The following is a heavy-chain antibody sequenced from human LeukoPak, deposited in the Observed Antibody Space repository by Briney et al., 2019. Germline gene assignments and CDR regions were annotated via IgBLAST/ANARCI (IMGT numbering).Heavy chain of an antibody. D-gene: IGHD3-22*01. CDR1: GYTFTSYD. CDR2: MNPNSGNT. J-gene: IGHJ6*02. Sequence: ASVKVSCKASGYTFTSYDINWVRQATGHGLEWMGWMNPNSGNTGYAQKFQGRVTMTRNTSISTAYMELSSLRSEDTAVYYCARYYYDSSGYYVSYYYYGMDVWGQGTTVTVSS. CDR3: ARYYYDSSGYYVSYYYYGMDV. V-gene: IGHV1-8*01.